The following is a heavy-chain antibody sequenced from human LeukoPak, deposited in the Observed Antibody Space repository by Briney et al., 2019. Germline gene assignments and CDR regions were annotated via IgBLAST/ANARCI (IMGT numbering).Heavy chain of an antibody. CDR1: GFTFSSYS. D-gene: IGHD6-19*01. CDR2: ISSSSYI. J-gene: IGHJ4*02. CDR3: ARDLDSSGWSRLGVY. V-gene: IGHV3-21*01. Sequence: GGSLRLSCAASGFTFSSYSMNWVRQAPGKGLEWVSSISSSSYIYYADSVKGRFTISRDNAKNSLYLQVNSLRAEDTAVYYCARDLDSSGWSRLGVYWGQGTLVTVSS.